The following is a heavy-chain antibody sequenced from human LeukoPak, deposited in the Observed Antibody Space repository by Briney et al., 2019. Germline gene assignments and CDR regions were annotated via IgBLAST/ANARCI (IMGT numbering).Heavy chain of an antibody. CDR3: AKAKFYFGSGTYPFDP. V-gene: IGHV3-7*01. CDR1: GFTFSSYW. CDR2: IKQDGSEK. D-gene: IGHD3-10*01. Sequence: GGSLRLSCAASGFTFSSYWMYWVRQAPGKGLEWVASIKQDGSEKNYVDSVKGRFTISRDNANDSLFLQMNSLRAEDTAVYYCAKAKFYFGSGTYPFDPWGQGTLVTVSS. J-gene: IGHJ5*02.